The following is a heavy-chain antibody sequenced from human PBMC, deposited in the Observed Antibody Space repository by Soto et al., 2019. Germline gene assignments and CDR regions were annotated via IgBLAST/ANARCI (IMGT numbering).Heavy chain of an antibody. CDR3: ASTYYNASSGPFDY. V-gene: IGHV4-31*03. CDR2: IYYSGST. D-gene: IGHD3-22*01. Sequence: SETLSVTCTVSGGSISSGGYYWSWIRQHPGKGLEWIGYIYYSGSTYYNPSLKSRVTISVDTSKNQFSLKLGSVTAADTAVYYCASTYYNASSGPFDYWGQGTLVTVS. CDR1: GGSISSGGYY. J-gene: IGHJ4*02.